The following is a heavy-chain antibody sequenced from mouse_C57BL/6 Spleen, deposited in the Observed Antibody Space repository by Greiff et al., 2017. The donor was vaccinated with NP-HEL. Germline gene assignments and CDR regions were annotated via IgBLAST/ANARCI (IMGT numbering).Heavy chain of an antibody. CDR2: ISSGGSYT. Sequence: EVQGVESGGDLVKPGGSLKLSCAASGFTFSSYGMSWVRQTPDKRLEWVATISSGGSYTYYPDSVKGRFTISRDNAKNTLYLQMSSLKSEDTAMYSCARVGSSPWFAYWGQGTLVTVSA. CDR1: GFTFSSYG. CDR3: ARVGSSPWFAY. D-gene: IGHD1-1*01. J-gene: IGHJ3*01. V-gene: IGHV5-6*01.